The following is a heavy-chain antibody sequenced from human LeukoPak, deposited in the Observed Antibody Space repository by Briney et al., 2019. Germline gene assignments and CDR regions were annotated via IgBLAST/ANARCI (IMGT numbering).Heavy chain of an antibody. CDR1: GDTVSSNSAA. Sequence: SQTLSLTCAISGDTVSSNSAAWNWIRQSPSRGLEWLGRTFYRSKWYNDYAVSVRSRITINPDTSKNQFSLQLSSVTPEDTAVYFCARERSSWYYLDYWGQGMLVTVSS. J-gene: IGHJ4*02. D-gene: IGHD6-13*01. CDR3: ARERSSWYYLDY. V-gene: IGHV6-1*01. CDR2: TFYRSKWYN.